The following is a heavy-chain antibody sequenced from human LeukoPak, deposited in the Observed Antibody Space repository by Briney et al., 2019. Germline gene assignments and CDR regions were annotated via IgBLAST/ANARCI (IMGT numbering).Heavy chain of an antibody. J-gene: IGHJ4*02. Sequence: GESLRISCKGSGYSFTTYWITWVRQMPGKGLEWMGRIDPSDSYTNYSPSFQGHFTISADKSISTAYLQWSSLKAPDTAMYYCTRAYSRSRFDYWGQGTLVTVSS. V-gene: IGHV5-10-1*01. CDR3: TRAYSRSRFDY. CDR1: GYSFTTYW. CDR2: IDPSDSYT. D-gene: IGHD6-6*01.